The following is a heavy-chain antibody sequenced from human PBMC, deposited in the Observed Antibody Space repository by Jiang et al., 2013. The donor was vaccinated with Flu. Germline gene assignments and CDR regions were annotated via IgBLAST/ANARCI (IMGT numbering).Heavy chain of an antibody. CDR2: IYYSGST. CDR3: ARLPTTQDDYGDYQGAFLDY. Sequence: GLVKPSETLSLTCTVSGGSISSSSYYWGWIRQPPGKGLEWIGSIYYSGSTYYNPSLKSRVTISVDTSKNQFSLKLSSVTAADTAVYYCARLPTTQDDYGDYQGAFLDYWGQGTLVTVSS. V-gene: IGHV4-39*01. J-gene: IGHJ4*02. D-gene: IGHD4-17*01. CDR1: GGSISSSSYY.